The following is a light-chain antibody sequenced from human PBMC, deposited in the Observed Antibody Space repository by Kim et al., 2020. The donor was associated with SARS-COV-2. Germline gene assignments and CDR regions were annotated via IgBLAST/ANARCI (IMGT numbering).Light chain of an antibody. CDR2: DVS. J-gene: IGLJ2*01. CDR3: GSHTSTSSLRV. CDR1: SSDVGGYNY. Sequence: QSMTISCTGTSSDVGGYNYVSWYQQHPGKAPKLMIYDVSKRPSGVSNRFSGSKSGNTASLTISGLQAEDEADYYCGSHTSTSSLRVFGGGTQLTVL. V-gene: IGLV2-14*04.